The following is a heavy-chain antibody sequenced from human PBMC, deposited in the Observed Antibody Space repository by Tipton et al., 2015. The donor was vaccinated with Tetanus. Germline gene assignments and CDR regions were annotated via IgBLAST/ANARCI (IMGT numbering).Heavy chain of an antibody. V-gene: IGHV4-30-2*01. CDR3: VRAPYNSPGKYYFDY. Sequence: TLSFTCAVSGVSIRNGGYSWNWIRQPAGKGLEWIGYTSHTGGTYYNPSLKSRVTISVDRSSDQFSLRLTSVTAADTAIYYCVRAPYNSPGKYYFDYWGQGTLVTVTS. CDR1: GVSIRNGGYS. J-gene: IGHJ4*02. D-gene: IGHD1-1*01. CDR2: TSHTGGT.